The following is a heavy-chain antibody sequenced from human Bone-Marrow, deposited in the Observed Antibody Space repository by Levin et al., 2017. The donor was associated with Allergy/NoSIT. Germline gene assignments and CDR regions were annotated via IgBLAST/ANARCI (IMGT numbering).Heavy chain of an antibody. CDR2: ISPHNGNR. CDR3: ARRGGGPQSAFDI. D-gene: IGHD3-16*01. Sequence: GGSLRLSCKTSGYRFFSYGLTWVRQAPGRGLEWMGWISPHNGNRDYAQKFQGRLILTTDTSTETAYMELGSLTSDDTAFYYCARRGGGPQSAFDIWGQGTMVTVSS. CDR1: GYRFFSYG. V-gene: IGHV1-18*01. J-gene: IGHJ3*02.